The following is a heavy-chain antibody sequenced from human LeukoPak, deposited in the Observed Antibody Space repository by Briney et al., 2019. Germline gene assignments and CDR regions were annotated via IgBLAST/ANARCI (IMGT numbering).Heavy chain of an antibody. V-gene: IGHV3-7*01. Sequence: GGSLRLSCAASEFTFSDYSMNWVRQAPGKGLEWVANINGDGSKKYYVDSVAGRFTISRDNTKNSLYQQMNGLRAEDTAMYFCARHIPGGNNYFDSWGQGALVTVSS. D-gene: IGHD3-16*01. J-gene: IGHJ4*02. CDR2: INGDGSKK. CDR1: EFTFSDYS. CDR3: ARHIPGGNNYFDS.